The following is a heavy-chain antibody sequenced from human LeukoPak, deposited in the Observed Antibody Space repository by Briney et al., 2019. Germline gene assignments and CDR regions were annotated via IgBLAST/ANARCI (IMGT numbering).Heavy chain of an antibody. V-gene: IGHV3-48*01. CDR3: ARDGGSYLQPTDY. CDR1: GFTFSSYS. D-gene: IGHD1-26*01. J-gene: IGHJ4*02. Sequence: GGSLRLSCAASGFTFSSYSMNWVRQAPGKGLEWVSYISSSSYTRYYADSVKGRFTISRDNSKNTLYLQMNSLRAEDTALYHCARDGGSYLQPTDYWGQGTLVTVSS. CDR2: ISSSSYTR.